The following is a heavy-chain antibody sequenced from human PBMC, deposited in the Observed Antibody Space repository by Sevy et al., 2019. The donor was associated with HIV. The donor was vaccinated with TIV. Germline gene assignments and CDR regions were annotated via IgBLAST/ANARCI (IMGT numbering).Heavy chain of an antibody. V-gene: IGHV3-9*01. CDR2: LSRHIRTI. D-gene: IGHD5-12*01. CDR3: VKDTVDGDSGYGLFDF. Sequence: GGSLRLSCAASGFTFDDYAMHWVRQAPGKGLEWASGLSRHIRTIGYADSVKSRFTISRDNARNSLYLQMNSLRAEDTAFYYCVKDTVDGDSGYGLFDFWGQGTLVTVSS. CDR1: GFTFDDYA. J-gene: IGHJ4*02.